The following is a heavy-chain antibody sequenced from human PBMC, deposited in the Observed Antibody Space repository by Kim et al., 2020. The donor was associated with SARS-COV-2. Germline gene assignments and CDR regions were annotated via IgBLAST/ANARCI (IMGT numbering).Heavy chain of an antibody. CDR1: GFTFSSYA. Sequence: GGSLRLSCAASGFTFSSYAMSWVRQAPGKGLEWVSVIYSGGSSTYYADSVKGRFTISRDNSKNTLYLQMNSLRAEDTAVYYCAKDGIQAYYGMDVWGQGTTVTVSS. CDR3: AKDGIQAYYGMDV. D-gene: IGHD5-18*01. J-gene: IGHJ6*02. V-gene: IGHV3-23*03. CDR2: IYSGGSST.